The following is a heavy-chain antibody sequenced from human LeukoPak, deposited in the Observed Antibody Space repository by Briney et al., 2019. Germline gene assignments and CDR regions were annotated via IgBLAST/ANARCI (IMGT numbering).Heavy chain of an antibody. CDR3: AKDHLLTYYDFWSGLRDAFDI. D-gene: IGHD3-3*01. CDR2: ISGSGGRT. CDR1: GFTFSSYA. V-gene: IGHV3-23*01. Sequence: GSLRLSCTAYGFTFSSYAMSWVRQAPGKGVEWGSPISGSGGRTYYADSVKGQFTISRDNSKNTLNLQMNSLRAEDTAVYYCAKDHLLTYYDFWSGLRDAFDIWGQGTMVTVSS. J-gene: IGHJ3*02.